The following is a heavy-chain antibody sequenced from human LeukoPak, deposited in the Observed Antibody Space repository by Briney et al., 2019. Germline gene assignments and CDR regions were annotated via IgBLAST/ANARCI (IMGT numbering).Heavy chain of an antibody. J-gene: IGHJ4*02. Sequence: ASVKVSCKASGYTFTSYGISWVRQAPGQGLEWMGWISAYNGNTNYAQKLQGRVTMTTDTSTSTAYMELRSLRSDDTAVYYCARDRVGTIFGVSSRGPFDYWGQGTLVTVSS. CDR3: ARDRVGTIFGVSSRGPFDY. V-gene: IGHV1-18*01. CDR1: GYTFTSYG. D-gene: IGHD3-3*01. CDR2: ISAYNGNT.